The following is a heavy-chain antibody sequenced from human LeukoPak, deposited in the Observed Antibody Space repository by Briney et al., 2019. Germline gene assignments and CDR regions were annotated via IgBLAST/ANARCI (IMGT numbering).Heavy chain of an antibody. Sequence: SETLSLTCTVSGGFISSSSYYWGWIRQPPGKGLEWIGSIYYSGSTYYNPSLKSRVTISVDTSKNQFSLKLSSVTAADTAVYYCARDHADYVWGSYRRTNWFDPWGQGTLVTVSS. V-gene: IGHV4-39*02. CDR1: GGFISSSSYY. CDR2: IYYSGST. D-gene: IGHD3-16*02. J-gene: IGHJ5*02. CDR3: ARDHADYVWGSYRRTNWFDP.